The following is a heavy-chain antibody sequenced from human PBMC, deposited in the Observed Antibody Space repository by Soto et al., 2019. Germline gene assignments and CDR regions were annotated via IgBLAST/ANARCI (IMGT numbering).Heavy chain of an antibody. Sequence: GGSLRLSCEASGFTFSGFDMHWVRQPTGKGLEWVSTIGTAGDTYYAVSVKGRFTITRDNAKNSLSLQMNSLRAGDTAVYFCARGQEVGAHFFDSWGQGTQVTVSS. CDR2: IGTAGDT. J-gene: IGHJ4*02. CDR3: ARGQEVGAHFFDS. CDR1: GFTFSGFD. V-gene: IGHV3-13*01. D-gene: IGHD2-15*01.